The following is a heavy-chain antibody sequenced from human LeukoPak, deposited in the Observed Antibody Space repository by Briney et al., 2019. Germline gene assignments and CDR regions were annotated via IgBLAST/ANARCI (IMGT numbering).Heavy chain of an antibody. D-gene: IGHD1-1*01. J-gene: IGHJ6*03. CDR3: ARGDDGGYYYYMDV. CDR1: GGSFSGYY. CDR2: IYTSGST. V-gene: IGHV4-59*10. Sequence: SETLSLTCAVYGGSFSGYYWNWIRQPAGKGLEWIGRIYTSGSTNYNPSLKSRVTMSVDTSKNQFSLKLSSVTAADTAVYYCARGDDGGYYYYMDVWGKGTTVTVSS.